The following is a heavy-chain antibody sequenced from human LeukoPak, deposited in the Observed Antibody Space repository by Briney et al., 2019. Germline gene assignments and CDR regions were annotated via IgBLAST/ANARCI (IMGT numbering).Heavy chain of an antibody. D-gene: IGHD2-15*01. CDR2: ISVYNGDT. CDR1: GYTFTNYA. Sequence: ASVKVSCKASGYTFTNYAFSWVRQAPGQGLEWMGWISVYNGDTKYAQKFQGRVTMTTDTSATTAYMELMNLRSDDTAVYYCASRCSGGTCYPVMWGAFDIWGQGTMVSVSS. J-gene: IGHJ3*02. V-gene: IGHV1-18*01. CDR3: ASRCSGGTCYPVMWGAFDI.